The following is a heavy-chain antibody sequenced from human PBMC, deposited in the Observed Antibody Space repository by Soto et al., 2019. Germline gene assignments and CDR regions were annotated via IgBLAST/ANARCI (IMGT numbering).Heavy chain of an antibody. J-gene: IGHJ3*02. V-gene: IGHV4-59*01. CDR3: ARSQTDTEYDYIWGSYRRDAFDI. CDR1: GGSISSYY. Sequence: SETLSLTCPVSGGSISSYYWSWIRQPPGKGLEWIGYIYYSGSTNYNPSLKSRVTISVDTSKNQFSLKLSSVTAADTAVYYCARSQTDTEYDYIWGSYRRDAFDIWGQGTMVTVSS. D-gene: IGHD3-16*02. CDR2: IYYSGST.